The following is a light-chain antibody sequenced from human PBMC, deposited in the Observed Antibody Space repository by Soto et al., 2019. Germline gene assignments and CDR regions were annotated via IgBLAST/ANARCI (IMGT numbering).Light chain of an antibody. V-gene: IGLV2-14*01. CDR1: SSDVGGYNF. Sequence: QSALTQPASVSGSPGQSITISCTGTSSDVGGYNFVSWYQQHPGKAPKLMIYEVSNWPSGVSNRFSGSKSGNTASLTISGLQAEDEADYYCNSYTSSRTLVFGGGTQLTVL. CDR2: EVS. CDR3: NSYTSSRTLV. J-gene: IGLJ3*02.